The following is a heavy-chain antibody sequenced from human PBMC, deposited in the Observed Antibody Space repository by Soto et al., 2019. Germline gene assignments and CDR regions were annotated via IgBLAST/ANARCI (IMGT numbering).Heavy chain of an antibody. CDR2: ISWNSGSI. D-gene: IGHD3-10*01. CDR1: GFTFDYYA. V-gene: IGHV3-9*01. J-gene: IGHJ6*03. Sequence: PGGSLRLSCAASGFTFDYYAMHWVRQAPGKGLEWVSGISWNSGSIGYADSVKGRFTISRDNAKNSLYLQMNSLRAEDTALYYCAKDRGGIGYYGSGSYYYYMDVWGKGTTVTVSS. CDR3: AKDRGGIGYYGSGSYYYYMDV.